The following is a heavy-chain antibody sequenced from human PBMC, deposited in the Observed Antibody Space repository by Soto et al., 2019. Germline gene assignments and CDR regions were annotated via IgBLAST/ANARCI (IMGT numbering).Heavy chain of an antibody. J-gene: IGHJ6*02. CDR1: GFTFSRHW. V-gene: IGHV3-74*01. D-gene: IGHD2-2*01. CDR3: ASPVVSAAMGGPYFYGIDV. Sequence: EVQLVESGGGLVQPGGSLRLACAASGFTFSRHWMHWVRQAPGKGLVWVSRIDSYGSSTHYADSVKGRFTISRDNAMNTLYLQRNSLRAEDTAVYYCASPVVSAAMGGPYFYGIDVWGQGTTV. CDR2: IDSYGSST.